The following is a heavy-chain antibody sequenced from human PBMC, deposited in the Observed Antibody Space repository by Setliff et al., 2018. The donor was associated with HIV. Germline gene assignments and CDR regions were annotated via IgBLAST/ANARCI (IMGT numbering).Heavy chain of an antibody. CDR2: IIPIFGTT. J-gene: IGHJ4*02. V-gene: IGHV1-69*13. Sequence: SVKVSCKASGGTFSSYAITWVRQAPGQGLEWMGGIIPIFGTTNYAQEFQGRVTITADESTSTAYMRLTSLRSEDTAVYYCARIVGGAYRYIPPKYWGQGTLVTVSS. CDR1: GGTFSSYA. CDR3: ARIVGGAYRYIPPKY. D-gene: IGHD3-16*02.